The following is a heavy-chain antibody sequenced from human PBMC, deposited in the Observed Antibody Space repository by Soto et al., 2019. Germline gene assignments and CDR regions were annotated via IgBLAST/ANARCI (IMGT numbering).Heavy chain of an antibody. CDR1: GDSLGRYY. V-gene: IGHV4-59*01. CDR2: LYYSGIT. D-gene: IGHD3-16*01. Sequence: QVQLQESGPGLVKPSETLSLTCTVSGDSLGRYYWSWIRQPPGKGLEWIAYLYYSGITRYNASLESRITTSIDTSKNQFSLKLSSVTAADTATYFCACVRGSTHAVWGQGILVSVSS. J-gene: IGHJ4*02. CDR3: ACVRGSTHAV.